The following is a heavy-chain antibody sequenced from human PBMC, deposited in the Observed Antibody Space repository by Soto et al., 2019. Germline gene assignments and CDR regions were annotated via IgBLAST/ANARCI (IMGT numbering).Heavy chain of an antibody. CDR1: GFTFSSYG. D-gene: IGHD2-21*02. J-gene: IGHJ1*01. CDR3: AKGLVVTAIPIQH. CDR2: ISYDGSNK. Sequence: GGSLRLSCAASGFTFSSYGMHWVRQAPGKGLEWVAVISYDGSNKYYADSVKGRFTISRDNSKNTLYLQMNSLRAEDTAVYYCAKGLVVTAIPIQHWGQGTLVTVSS. V-gene: IGHV3-30*18.